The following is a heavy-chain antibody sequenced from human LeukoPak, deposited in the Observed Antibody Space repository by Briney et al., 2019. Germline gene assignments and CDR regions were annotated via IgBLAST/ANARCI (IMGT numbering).Heavy chain of an antibody. V-gene: IGHV3-21*01. Sequence: PGGSLRLSCAASGFRLSDYDMNWVRQAPGKGLEWVSSISTGSRYIYYAYSVKGRFTISRDDAKNSLYLQMDYLRAEDTAVYYCARADCRGSTCYLRRSWFDPWGQGTLVTVSS. CDR3: ARADCRGSTCYLRRSWFDP. D-gene: IGHD2-2*01. CDR2: ISTGSRYI. CDR1: GFRLSDYD. J-gene: IGHJ5*02.